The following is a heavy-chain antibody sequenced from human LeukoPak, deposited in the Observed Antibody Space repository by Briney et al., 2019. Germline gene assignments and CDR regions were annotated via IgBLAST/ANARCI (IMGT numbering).Heavy chain of an antibody. CDR3: SRGFVLGDAKNYFYY. V-gene: IGHV3-30-3*01. D-gene: IGHD2-8*02. CDR1: GFTFSNYA. J-gene: IGHJ4*02. Sequence: PGGSLRLSWAASGFTFSNYALHWVRQAPGKGLEWVAVISYDGTNKYYADSVKGRFTISRDNSKNTLSLQMNSLRAEDTALYYCSRGFVLGDAKNYFYYWGQGALVTVSS. CDR2: ISYDGTNK.